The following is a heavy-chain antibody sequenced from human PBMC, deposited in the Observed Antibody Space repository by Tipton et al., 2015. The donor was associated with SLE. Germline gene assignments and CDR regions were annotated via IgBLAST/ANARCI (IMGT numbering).Heavy chain of an antibody. Sequence: TLSLTCTVSGGSTSSHYWSWIRQPAGKGLEWIGRIYSSGNTNYNPSLKSRVTISVDTSKNQFSLKLTSVTAADTAMYFCARLSWDRSLVHGFDIWGQGTRVTVSS. J-gene: IGHJ3*02. D-gene: IGHD3-10*01. CDR2: IYSSGNT. V-gene: IGHV4-4*07. CDR3: ARLSWDRSLVHGFDI. CDR1: GGSTSSHY.